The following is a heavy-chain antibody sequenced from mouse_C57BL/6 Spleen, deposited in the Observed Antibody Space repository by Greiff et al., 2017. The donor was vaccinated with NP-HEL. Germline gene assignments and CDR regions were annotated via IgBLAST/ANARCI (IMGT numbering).Heavy chain of an antibody. CDR3: AKLQRGYYAMDY. J-gene: IGHJ4*01. Sequence: QVHVKQSGPGLVQPSQSLSITCTVSGFSLTSYGVHWVRQSPGKGLEWLGVIWRGGSTDYNAAFMSRLSITKDNSKSQVFFKMNSLQADDTAIYYCAKLQRGYYAMDYWGQGTSVTVSS. V-gene: IGHV2-5*01. CDR2: IWRGGST. CDR1: GFSLTSYG.